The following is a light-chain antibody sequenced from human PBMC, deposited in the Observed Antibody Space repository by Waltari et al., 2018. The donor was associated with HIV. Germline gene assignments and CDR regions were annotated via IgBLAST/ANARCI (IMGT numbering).Light chain of an antibody. CDR2: DDD. CDR1: ASDFGLDTF. CDR3: AFFTGDNTLL. V-gene: IGLV2-14*03. Sequence: SAVTYPASVSGLPGQSITISSTADASDFGLDTFVFRSQQSPAKLPQLLDYDHQRPSNLPRLMFYDDDSRASGIAARFSGSKSGNTASLNISGLRAEDEAHYYCAFFTGDNTLLFGGGTKVTVL. J-gene: IGLJ3*02.